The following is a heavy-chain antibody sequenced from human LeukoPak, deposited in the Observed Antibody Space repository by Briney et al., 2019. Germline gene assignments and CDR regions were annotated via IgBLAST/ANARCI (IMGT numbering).Heavy chain of an antibody. CDR2: IKQDGSEK. D-gene: IGHD2-21*01. J-gene: IGHJ4*02. V-gene: IGHV3-7*01. CDR3: ACRYCGGHIPPLQ. CDR1: GFTFSSYW. Sequence: PGGSLRLSCAASGFTFSSYWMSWVRQAPGKGLEWVANIKQDGSEKYYVDSVKGRFTISRDNAKNSLYLQMNSLRAEDTAVYYCACRYCGGHIPPLQWGQGTLVTVSS.